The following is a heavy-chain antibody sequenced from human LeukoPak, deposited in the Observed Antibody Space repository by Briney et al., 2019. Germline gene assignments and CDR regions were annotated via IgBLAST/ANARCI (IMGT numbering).Heavy chain of an antibody. CDR1: GFTFKDYG. D-gene: IGHD3-10*01. V-gene: IGHV3-30*18. Sequence: GGSLRLSCEASGFTFKDYGMHWVRQAPGKGLEWITLISYDETGEYYADSVKGRFTISRDNSKNTLHLLMNSLRIDDTAMYYCAKDLGYFSGTFEFDYWGRGTLVTVSS. CDR2: ISYDETGE. J-gene: IGHJ4*02. CDR3: AKDLGYFSGTFEFDY.